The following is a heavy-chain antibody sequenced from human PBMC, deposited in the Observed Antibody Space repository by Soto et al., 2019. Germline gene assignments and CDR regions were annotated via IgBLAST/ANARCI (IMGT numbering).Heavy chain of an antibody. CDR3: ARGSPMVRGVIDDY. Sequence: SETLSLTCVVSGGSLSDYFWSWIRQPPGMALEWIGEVNHLGSINYNPSLKSRVTMSVDTSKNQFSLKLNSVTAADTAVYYCARGSPMVRGVIDDYWGQGTPVTVSS. D-gene: IGHD3-10*01. J-gene: IGHJ4*02. CDR2: VNHLGSI. CDR1: GGSLSDYF. V-gene: IGHV4-34*01.